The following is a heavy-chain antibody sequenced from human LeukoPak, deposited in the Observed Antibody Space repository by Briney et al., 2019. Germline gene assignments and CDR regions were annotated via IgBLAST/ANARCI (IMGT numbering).Heavy chain of an antibody. Sequence: SETLSLTCTVSGGSISSYYWSWIRQPPGEGLEWIGYIYYSGRTNYNPSLKSRVTISVDTSKNQFSLKLSSVAAADTAVYYCARGVTMIVVVIHDWYFDLWGRGTLVTVSS. CDR1: GGSISSYY. V-gene: IGHV4-59*01. D-gene: IGHD3-22*01. CDR2: IYYSGRT. J-gene: IGHJ2*01. CDR3: ARGVTMIVVVIHDWYFDL.